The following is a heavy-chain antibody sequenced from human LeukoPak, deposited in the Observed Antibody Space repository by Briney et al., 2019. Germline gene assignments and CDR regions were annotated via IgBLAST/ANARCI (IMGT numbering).Heavy chain of an antibody. V-gene: IGHV3-21*01. D-gene: IGHD1-1*01. J-gene: IGHJ3*02. CDR1: GFTVSSNY. Sequence: GGSLRLSCAVSGFTVSSNYMCWVRQAPMKGLDLVSSIGTDGSYIYYADSVQGRFTISRDNAKNSLYLQMNSLTAGDTAVYYCARKMKTGDRVGTFDIWGQGTMVTVSS. CDR2: IGTDGSYI. CDR3: ARKMKTGDRVGTFDI.